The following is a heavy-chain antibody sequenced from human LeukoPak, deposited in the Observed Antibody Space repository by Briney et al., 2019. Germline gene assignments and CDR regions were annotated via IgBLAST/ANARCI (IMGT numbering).Heavy chain of an antibody. CDR2: IYYSGTT. V-gene: IGHV4-39*01. J-gene: IGHJ4*02. D-gene: IGHD2-21*02. Sequence: SETLSLTCTVSGASISSSSYYWGWMRQPPGKGLEWIGNIYYSGTTYYNPSLKSRVTISVDTSKNQFSLKLSSVTAADTAIYYCARAVLGTNFYSHFDYWGQGTLVTVSS. CDR1: GASISSSSYY. CDR3: ARAVLGTNFYSHFDY.